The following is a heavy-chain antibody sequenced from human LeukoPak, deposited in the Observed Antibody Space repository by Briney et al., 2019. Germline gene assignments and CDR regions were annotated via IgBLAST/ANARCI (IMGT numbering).Heavy chain of an antibody. CDR1: GGTFSSYA. D-gene: IGHD6-19*01. CDR3: ARAPRRSGWYDLRY. CDR2: MNPNSGNT. V-gene: IGHV1-8*02. J-gene: IGHJ4*02. Sequence: GSSVKVSCKASGGTFSSYAISWVRQAPGQGLEWMGWMNPNSGNTGYAQKFQGRVTMTRNTSISTAYMELSSLRSEDTAVYYCARAPRRSGWYDLRYWGQGTLVTVSS.